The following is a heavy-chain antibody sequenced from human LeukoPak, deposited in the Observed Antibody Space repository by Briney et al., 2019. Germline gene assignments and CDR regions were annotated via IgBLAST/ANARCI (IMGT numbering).Heavy chain of an antibody. V-gene: IGHV3-74*01. CDR2: INSDGSST. Sequence: GGSLRLSCAASGFTFSSYWMHWVRQAPGKGLVWVSRINSDGSSTSYADSVKGRFTISRDNAKNTLYLQMNNLRAEDTAVYYCAREDILTGYYFDYWGQGTLVTVSS. J-gene: IGHJ4*02. CDR1: GFTFSSYW. CDR3: AREDILTGYYFDY. D-gene: IGHD3-9*01.